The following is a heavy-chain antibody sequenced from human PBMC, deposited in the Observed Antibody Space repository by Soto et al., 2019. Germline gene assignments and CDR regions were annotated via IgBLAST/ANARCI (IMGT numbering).Heavy chain of an antibody. CDR3: ARQIHFSGWLSHLDS. J-gene: IGHJ4*02. CDR2: IHYSGSV. Sequence: PSETLSLTCTVSGGSISSDYWSWIRQPPGKGLEWIGSIHYSGSVYYNPSLKSRVTMSVDTSKNQFSLKMTSVTAADTTVYYCARQIHFSGWLSHLDSWGQGTLVTVSS. V-gene: IGHV4-59*04. CDR1: GGSISSDY. D-gene: IGHD6-19*01.